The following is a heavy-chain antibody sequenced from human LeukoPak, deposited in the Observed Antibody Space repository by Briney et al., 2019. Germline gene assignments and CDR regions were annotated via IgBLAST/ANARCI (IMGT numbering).Heavy chain of an antibody. CDR3: ARGSQRDFWRGEYYFDY. D-gene: IGHD3-3*01. V-gene: IGHV4-59*08. CDR1: GGSISSYY. J-gene: IGHJ4*02. CDR2: IYYSGST. Sequence: SETLSLTCTVSGGSISSYYWSWVRQPPGQGLEWIGYIYYSGSTNYNPSLKSRVTISVDTSKNQFSLKLSSVTAADTAVYYCARGSQRDFWRGEYYFDYWGQGTLVTVSS.